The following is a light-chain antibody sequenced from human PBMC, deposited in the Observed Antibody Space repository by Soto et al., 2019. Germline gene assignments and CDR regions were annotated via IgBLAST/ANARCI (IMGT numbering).Light chain of an antibody. CDR3: QQYDNIILS. Sequence: IRLTQSPTSLIASVGDRVTITCQASQYVGNYLNWYQQKPGEPPRLLISGASNLEPGVPARFSGSGSGADFTFIISDLQPEDVATYFCQQYDNIILSVGGGTKVEI. J-gene: IGKJ4*01. V-gene: IGKV1-33*01. CDR2: GAS. CDR1: QYVGNY.